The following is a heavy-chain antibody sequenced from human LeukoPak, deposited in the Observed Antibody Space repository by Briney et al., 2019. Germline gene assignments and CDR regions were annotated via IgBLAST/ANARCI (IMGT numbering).Heavy chain of an antibody. CDR2: IYYSGST. CDR3: ARVATVTTGIDY. J-gene: IGHJ4*02. Sequence: SETLSLTCTVSGHSISSYYWSWIRQPPGKGLEWIGFIYYSGSTNYNPSLKSRVTISVDTSKNQFSLKLSSVTAADTAVYYCARVATVTTGIDYWGQGTLVTVSS. V-gene: IGHV4-59*01. D-gene: IGHD4-11*01. CDR1: GHSISSYY.